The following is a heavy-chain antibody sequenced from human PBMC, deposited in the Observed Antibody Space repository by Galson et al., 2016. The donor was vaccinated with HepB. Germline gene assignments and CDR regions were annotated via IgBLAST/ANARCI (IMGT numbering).Heavy chain of an antibody. CDR3: AQLHSRYYGSGAGYGMDI. Sequence: SLRLSCAAPGFTLTNYAMTWVRPAPGKGLQWVSGISGSINATYYADSVKGRFIISRDYTKNTLYLQMYSLRAEDTALYYCAQLHSRYYGSGAGYGMDIWGQGTTVTVSS. V-gene: IGHV3-23*01. CDR1: GFTLTNYA. J-gene: IGHJ6*02. CDR2: ISGSINAT. D-gene: IGHD3-10*01.